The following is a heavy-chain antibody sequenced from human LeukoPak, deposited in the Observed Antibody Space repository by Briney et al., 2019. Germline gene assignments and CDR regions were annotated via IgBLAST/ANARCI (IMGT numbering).Heavy chain of an antibody. CDR3: ARQVVTLSSDAFDI. Sequence: GGSLRLSCAASGFSFSSYWMHWVRQPPGKGLVWVSRLNSDGSSTNYADSVKGRFTISRDNAKNTLYLQMNSLRAEDTAVYYCARQVVTLSSDAFDIWGQGTMVTVSS. V-gene: IGHV3-74*01. CDR2: LNSDGSST. J-gene: IGHJ3*02. CDR1: GFSFSSYW. D-gene: IGHD2-21*02.